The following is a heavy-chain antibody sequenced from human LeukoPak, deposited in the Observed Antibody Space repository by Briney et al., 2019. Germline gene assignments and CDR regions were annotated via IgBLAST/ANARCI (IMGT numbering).Heavy chain of an antibody. CDR2: ISAYNGNT. J-gene: IGHJ6*02. CDR3: ARGCSSTSCPYGMDV. CDR1: GGTFSSYA. V-gene: IGHV1-18*01. D-gene: IGHD2-2*01. Sequence: ASVKVSCKASGGTFSSYAISWVRQAPGQGLEWMGWISAYNGNTNYAQKLQGRVTMTTDTSTSTAYMELRSLRSDDTAVYYCARGCSSTSCPYGMDVWGQGTTVTVSS.